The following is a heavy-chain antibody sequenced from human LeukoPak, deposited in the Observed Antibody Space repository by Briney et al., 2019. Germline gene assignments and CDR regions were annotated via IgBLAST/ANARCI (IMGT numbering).Heavy chain of an antibody. CDR3: ARGPKMATYY. CDR1: GGSISSYY. V-gene: IGHV4-34*01. CDR2: INHSGST. D-gene: IGHD5-24*01. Sequence: SETLSLTCTVSGGSISSYYWSWIRQPPGKGLEWIGEINHSGSTNYNPSLKSRVTISVGTSKNQFSLKLSSVTAADTAVYYCARGPKMATYYWGQGTLVTVSS. J-gene: IGHJ4*02.